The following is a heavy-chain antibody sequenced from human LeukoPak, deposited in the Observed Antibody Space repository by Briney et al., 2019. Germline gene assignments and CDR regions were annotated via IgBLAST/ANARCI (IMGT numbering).Heavy chain of an antibody. J-gene: IGHJ5*02. Sequence: SETLSLTCTVSGGSISSSSYYWGWIRQPPGKGLEWIGSIYYSGSTYYNPSLKSRVTISVDTSKNQFSLKLSSVTAADTAVYYYARTPYSSSWFEGENWFDPWGQGTLVTVSS. V-gene: IGHV4-39*01. CDR2: IYYSGST. CDR1: GGSISSSSYY. CDR3: ARTPYSSSWFEGENWFDP. D-gene: IGHD6-13*01.